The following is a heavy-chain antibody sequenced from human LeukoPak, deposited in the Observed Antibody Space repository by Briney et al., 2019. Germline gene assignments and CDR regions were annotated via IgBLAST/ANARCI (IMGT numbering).Heavy chain of an antibody. CDR2: ISCCSGST. J-gene: IGHJ4*02. CDR3: AKDRGTGDYGDRFDY. V-gene: IGHV3-23*01. Sequence: PGGSLRLSCAASGFTFSSYAMSWVRQAPGKGLEWVSTISCCSGSTYYADSVKGRFTISRDSSKNTLYLQMNSLRAEDTAVYYCAKDRGTGDYGDRFDYWGQGTLVTVSS. D-gene: IGHD4-17*01. CDR1: GFTFSSYA.